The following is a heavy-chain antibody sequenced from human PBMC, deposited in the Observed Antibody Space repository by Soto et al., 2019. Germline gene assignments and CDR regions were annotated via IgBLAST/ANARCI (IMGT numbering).Heavy chain of an antibody. D-gene: IGHD3-10*01. CDR1: GFTFSSYA. CDR3: AKDTQPFGLGDQIDY. V-gene: IGHV3-23*01. J-gene: IGHJ4*02. CDR2: VSGSSGST. Sequence: GGSLRLFCAASGFTFSSYAMSWVRQAPGKGLEWVSAVSGSSGSTYYADSVKGRFTISRDNSKNTLYLQMNSLRAEDTAVYYCAKDTQPFGLGDQIDYWGQGTLVTVSS.